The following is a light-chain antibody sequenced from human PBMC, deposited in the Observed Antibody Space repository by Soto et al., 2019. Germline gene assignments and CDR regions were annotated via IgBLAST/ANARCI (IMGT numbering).Light chain of an antibody. CDR3: QQYNSYSPWT. CDR2: KAS. V-gene: IGKV1-5*03. Sequence: DIQMTQSPSTLSASVGDRVTITCRASQSISSWLACDQQKPWKAPKHLIYKASSLESGVPSRFSGSGSGTEFTLTISSLQPDDFATYYCQQYNSYSPWTFGQGTKVEIK. CDR1: QSISSW. J-gene: IGKJ1*01.